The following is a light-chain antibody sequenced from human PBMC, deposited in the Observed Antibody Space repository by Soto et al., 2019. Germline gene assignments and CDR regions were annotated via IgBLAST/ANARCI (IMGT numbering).Light chain of an antibody. CDR1: SNDVGNYNL. V-gene: IGLV2-23*03. Sequence: QSALTQPASVSGSPGQSITISCTGTSNDVGNYNLVSWYQQYPGKAPKLMIYEGSQWPSGVSTRFSGSKSGNTASLTISGLRAEDEADYYCCSYAGSSTFLFGGGTKVTVL. CDR2: EGS. CDR3: CSYAGSSTFL. J-gene: IGLJ2*01.